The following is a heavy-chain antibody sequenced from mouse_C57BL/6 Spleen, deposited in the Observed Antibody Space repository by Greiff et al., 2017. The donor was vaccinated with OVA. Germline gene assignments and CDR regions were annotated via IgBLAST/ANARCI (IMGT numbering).Heavy chain of an antibody. Sequence: EVQVVESGEGLVKPGGSLKLSCAASGFTFSSYAMSWVRQTPEKRLEWVAYISSGGDYIYYADTVKGRFTISRDNARNTLYLQMSSLKSEDTAMYYCTRDEDYYGSSFGWYFDVWGTGTTVTVSS. J-gene: IGHJ1*03. CDR2: ISSGGDYI. V-gene: IGHV5-9-1*02. CDR1: GFTFSSYA. D-gene: IGHD1-1*01. CDR3: TRDEDYYGSSFGWYFDV.